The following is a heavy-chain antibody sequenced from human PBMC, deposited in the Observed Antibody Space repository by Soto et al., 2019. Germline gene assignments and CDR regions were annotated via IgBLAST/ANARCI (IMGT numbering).Heavy chain of an antibody. V-gene: IGHV5-51*01. CDR2: IYPGDSDT. CDR3: ARRYSSSWYSYYYYGMDV. J-gene: IGHJ6*02. D-gene: IGHD6-13*01. CDR1: GYSFTSYW. Sequence: RKISCKGSGYSFTSYWIGWVRQMPGKGLEWMGIIYPGDSDTRYSPSFQGQVTISADKSISTAYLQWSSLKASDTAMYYCARRYSSSWYSYYYYGMDVWGQGTTVTVSS.